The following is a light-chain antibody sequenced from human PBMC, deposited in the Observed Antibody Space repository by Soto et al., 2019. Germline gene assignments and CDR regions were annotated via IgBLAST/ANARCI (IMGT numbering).Light chain of an antibody. CDR2: GAS. V-gene: IGKV3-20*01. Sequence: EIVLTQSPGILSLSPGERATLSCRASQSVSNDFLAWYQQKPGQAPRLLIYGASTRATDVPDRFSGSGSGADFTLTISRLEPEDFAVYYCQQFFSSPPRTFGQGTKVDIK. CDR1: QSVSNDF. CDR3: QQFFSSPPRT. J-gene: IGKJ1*01.